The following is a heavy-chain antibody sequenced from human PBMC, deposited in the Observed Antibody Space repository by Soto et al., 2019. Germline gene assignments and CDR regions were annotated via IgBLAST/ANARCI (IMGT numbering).Heavy chain of an antibody. CDR2: ISGSGGST. CDR3: AKDNRNYVLHYFDY. D-gene: IGHD1-7*01. J-gene: IGHJ4*02. V-gene: IGHV3-23*01. Sequence: GGSLRLSCAASGFTFSSYAMSWVRQAPGKGLEWVSAISGSGGSTYYADSVKGRFTISRNNSKNTLYLQMNSLRAEDTAVYYCAKDNRNYVLHYFDYWGQGTLVTVSS. CDR1: GFTFSSYA.